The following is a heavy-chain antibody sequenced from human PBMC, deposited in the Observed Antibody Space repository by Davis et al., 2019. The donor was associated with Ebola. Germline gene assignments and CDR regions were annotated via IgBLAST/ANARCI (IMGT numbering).Heavy chain of an antibody. CDR2: LRAADDS. Sequence: PGGSLRLSCAASGFTVKSNYFHWVRQAPGRGLEWVSVLRAADDSYYADSVKGRFTISRDNSQNMMYLQMNSLRAEDTGIYYCAGRGGYLVHYWGRGTQVTVSS. J-gene: IGHJ4*02. V-gene: IGHV3-53*01. D-gene: IGHD3-22*01. CDR3: AGRGGYLVHY. CDR1: GFTVKSNY.